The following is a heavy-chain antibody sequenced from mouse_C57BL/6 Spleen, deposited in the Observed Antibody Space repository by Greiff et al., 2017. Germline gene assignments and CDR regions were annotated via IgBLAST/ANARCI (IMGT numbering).Heavy chain of an antibody. J-gene: IGHJ3*01. V-gene: IGHV2-3*01. Sequence: VKLVESGPGLVAPSQSLYITCTVSGFSLTSYGVSWVRPPPGTGLEWLGVIWGDGSTNYHSALISRLRISKDNSKSQVFLKLNSLQTDYTATYYCAKERNDYGCAYWGQGTLVTVSA. CDR1: GFSLTSYG. CDR2: IWGDGST. CDR3: AKERNDYGCAY. D-gene: IGHD2-4*01.